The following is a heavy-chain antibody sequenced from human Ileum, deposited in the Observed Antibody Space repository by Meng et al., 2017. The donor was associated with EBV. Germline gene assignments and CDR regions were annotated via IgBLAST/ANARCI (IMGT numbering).Heavy chain of an antibody. Sequence: EVQLVGGGGDWIQPGGSLRVSVAASGLNVSSNHMSWVRQAPGKGLEWVSLIKRGGNTYCADSVRGRFAITRDNSKNTLYLQMNSLSAEDTAVYYCAGGNWNQGFFDYWGQGTLVTVSS. CDR1: GLNVSSNH. CDR2: IKRGGNT. D-gene: IGHD1-1*01. J-gene: IGHJ4*02. CDR3: AGGNWNQGFFDY. V-gene: IGHV3-53*01.